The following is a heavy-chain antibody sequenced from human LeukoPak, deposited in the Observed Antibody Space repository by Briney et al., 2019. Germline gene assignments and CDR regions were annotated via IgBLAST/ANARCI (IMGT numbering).Heavy chain of an antibody. J-gene: IGHJ4*02. CDR3: ASGPRGVRDLAS. CDR2: INPKSADT. D-gene: IGHD3-10*01. V-gene: IGHV1-2*02. CDR1: EYTFTAYY. Sequence: GASVKVSCKASEYTFTAYYMHWVRQAPGQGLEWMGWINPKSADTNYAQKFQGRVTMTRDTSISTAYMELSRLRSDDTAVYYCASGPRGVRDLASWGQGTLVTVSS.